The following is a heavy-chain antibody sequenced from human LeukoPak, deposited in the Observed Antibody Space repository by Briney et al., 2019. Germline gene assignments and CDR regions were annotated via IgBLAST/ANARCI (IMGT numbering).Heavy chain of an antibody. Sequence: SGGSLRLSCLASGSTLTSYEMTSVRQAPGEGLEWVSYIGSVGSPIYYADSVKARFTISRDNAKNSLYLQMNSLRAEDTAVYYCARGWYYLWGQGTMVTVSS. CDR1: GSTLTSYE. D-gene: IGHD3-10*01. CDR2: IGSVGSPI. V-gene: IGHV3-48*03. CDR3: ARGWYYL. J-gene: IGHJ3*01.